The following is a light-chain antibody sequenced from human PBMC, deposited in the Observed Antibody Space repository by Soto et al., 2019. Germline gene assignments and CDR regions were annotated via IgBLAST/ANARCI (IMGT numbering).Light chain of an antibody. Sequence: QPVLTQSPSASASLGASVKLTCTLSSGHSSYAIAWHQQQPEKGPRYLMKLNSDGTHSKGDGISDRFSGSSSGAERYLTISRLQSEDEADYYCQTWGTGIYVFGGGTQLTVL. J-gene: IGLJ7*01. CDR1: SGHSSYA. CDR3: QTWGTGIYV. V-gene: IGLV4-69*01. CDR2: LNSDGTH.